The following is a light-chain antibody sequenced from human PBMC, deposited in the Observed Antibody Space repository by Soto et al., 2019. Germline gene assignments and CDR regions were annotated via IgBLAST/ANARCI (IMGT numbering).Light chain of an antibody. V-gene: IGLV2-11*01. CDR3: CSYAGSSTFVV. CDR2: DVN. J-gene: IGLJ2*01. CDR1: SSDVGAYNF. Sequence: QSALTQPRSVSGSPGQSVTISCTGSSSDVGAYNFASWYQQHPGAAPKLLIHDVNKRPPGVPDRFSASKSGNTASLTISGLQAEDEADYYCCSYAGSSTFVVFGGGTQLTVL.